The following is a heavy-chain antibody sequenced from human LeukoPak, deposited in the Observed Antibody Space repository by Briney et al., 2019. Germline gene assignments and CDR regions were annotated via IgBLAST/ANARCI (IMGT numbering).Heavy chain of an antibody. Sequence: GSLRLSCAASGFTFSSYSLNWVRQAPGKGLEWVSYISSSSSTIYYAASVKGRFTISRDSAKNSLYLQMNGLRDEDTAVYYCAPHRDGSYPFDYWGQGTLVTVSS. D-gene: IGHD1-26*01. V-gene: IGHV3-48*02. CDR2: ISSSSSTI. J-gene: IGHJ4*02. CDR3: APHRDGSYPFDY. CDR1: GFTFSSYS.